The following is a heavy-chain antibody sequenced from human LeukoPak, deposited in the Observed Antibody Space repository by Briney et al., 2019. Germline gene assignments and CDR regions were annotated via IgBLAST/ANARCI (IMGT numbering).Heavy chain of an antibody. D-gene: IGHD5-18*01. CDR1: GFTFSKYA. CDR3: AKGLKTAVGPYMGYHYYMDV. V-gene: IGHV3-23*01. Sequence: GGSLRLSCAASGFTFSKYAMSWVRQAPGKGLEWVSTINDRGTGTYYADSVKGRFTISRDNSKNTLSLQMNSLRAEDTAVYYCAKGLKTAVGPYMGYHYYMDVWGKGTTVTVSS. CDR2: INDRGTGT. J-gene: IGHJ6*03.